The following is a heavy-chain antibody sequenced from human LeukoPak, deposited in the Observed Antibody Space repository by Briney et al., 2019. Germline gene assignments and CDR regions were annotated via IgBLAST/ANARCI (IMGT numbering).Heavy chain of an antibody. CDR2: IYSSGST. Sequence: PSETLSLTCTVSGDSISSSPYYWGWIRQSPGKGLEWIGSIYSSGSTYYNPSLRSRVTISVDTSKNQFSLKLSSVTAADTAVYYCARVWWFAEFAFDYWGQGTLVTVSS. CDR1: GDSISSSPYY. J-gene: IGHJ4*02. CDR3: ARVWWFAEFAFDY. V-gene: IGHV4-39*01. D-gene: IGHD3-10*01.